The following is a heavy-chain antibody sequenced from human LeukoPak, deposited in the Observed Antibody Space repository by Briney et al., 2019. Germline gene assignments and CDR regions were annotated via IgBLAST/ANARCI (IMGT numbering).Heavy chain of an antibody. D-gene: IGHD3-22*01. J-gene: IGHJ3*02. Sequence: SVKVSCKASGGTFSSYAISWVRQAPGQGLEWMGGIIPIFGTANYAQKFQGRVTITADKSTSTAYMELSSLRSEDTAVYYCARDSSSGYRVDAFDIWGQGTMVTVSS. CDR1: GGTFSSYA. CDR2: IIPIFGTA. CDR3: ARDSSSGYRVDAFDI. V-gene: IGHV1-69*06.